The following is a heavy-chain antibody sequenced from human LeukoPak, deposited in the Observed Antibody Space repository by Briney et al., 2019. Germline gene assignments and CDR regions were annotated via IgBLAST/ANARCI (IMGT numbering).Heavy chain of an antibody. CDR2: INHSGST. Sequence: PSETLSLTCAVYGGSFSGYYWGWIRQPPGKGLEWIGEINHSGSTNYNPSLKSRVTISVYTSKHQFSLKLSSVTAADTAVYYCANGGSYYDFWSGYRYFDYWGQGTLVTVSS. D-gene: IGHD3-3*01. J-gene: IGHJ4*02. CDR1: GGSFSGYY. V-gene: IGHV4-34*01. CDR3: ANGGSYYDFWSGYRYFDY.